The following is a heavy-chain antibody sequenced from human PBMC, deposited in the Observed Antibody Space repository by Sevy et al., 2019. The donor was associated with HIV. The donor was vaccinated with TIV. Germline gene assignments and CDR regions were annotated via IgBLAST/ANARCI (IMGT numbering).Heavy chain of an antibody. CDR1: GGSISSSSYY. Sequence: SETLSLTCTVSGGSISSSSYYWGWIRQPPGKGLEWIGSIYYSGSTYYHPSLKSRVTISVDTSKNQFSLKLSSVTAADTAVYYCARYSSSWYRGYYYGMDVWGQGTTVTVSS. CDR2: IYYSGST. V-gene: IGHV4-39*01. D-gene: IGHD6-13*01. J-gene: IGHJ6*02. CDR3: ARYSSSWYRGYYYGMDV.